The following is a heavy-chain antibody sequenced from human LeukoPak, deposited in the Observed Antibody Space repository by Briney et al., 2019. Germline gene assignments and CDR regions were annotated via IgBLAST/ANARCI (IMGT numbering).Heavy chain of an antibody. J-gene: IGHJ4*02. V-gene: IGHV3-74*01. Sequence: GGSLRLSCAASGFTFSTYWMHWALQAPGKGLVWVSRINRDGSSITYADSVKGRFTVSRDNAKNTLYLQMNSLRAEDTAVYYCVRDGHTYYFDYWGQGTLVTVSS. CDR1: GFTFSTYW. CDR3: VRDGHTYYFDY. CDR2: INRDGSSI.